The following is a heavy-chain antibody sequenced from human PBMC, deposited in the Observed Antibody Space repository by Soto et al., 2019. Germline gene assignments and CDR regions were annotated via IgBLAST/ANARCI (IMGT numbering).Heavy chain of an antibody. D-gene: IGHD4-17*01. Sequence: EVQLVESGGGLVQPGGSLRLSCAASGFTFSSYSMNWVRQAPGKGLEWVSYISTSSTIYYADSVKGRFTISRDNAKNSLYLQMNSLRAEDTAVYYCVRDLNYGLFDYWGQGTLVTVSS. CDR2: ISTSSTI. J-gene: IGHJ4*02. CDR3: VRDLNYGLFDY. V-gene: IGHV3-48*01. CDR1: GFTFSSYS.